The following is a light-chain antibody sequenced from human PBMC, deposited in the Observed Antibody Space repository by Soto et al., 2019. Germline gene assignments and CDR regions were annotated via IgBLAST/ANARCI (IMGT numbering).Light chain of an antibody. CDR3: AAWDDSLNGPM. Sequence: QSVLSQPPSASGTPGQRVTLSCSGSSSNIGSNTVNWYQQVPGAAPKLLIYGNNQRPSGVPDRFSGSKSGTSASLAISGLQSEDEADYYCAAWDDSLNGPMFGGGTKLTVL. V-gene: IGLV1-44*01. CDR1: SSNIGSNT. CDR2: GNN. J-gene: IGLJ3*02.